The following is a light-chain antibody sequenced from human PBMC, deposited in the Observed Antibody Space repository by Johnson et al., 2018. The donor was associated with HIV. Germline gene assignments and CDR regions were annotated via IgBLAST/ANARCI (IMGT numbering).Light chain of an antibody. Sequence: QPLLTQPPSVSAAPGQMVSISCSGSSSNIGKNYVSWYQQFPGTAPKLLIHENNKRPSGIPDRFSGSKSGTSATLGITGLQTGDEADYYCGTWDSSLVDPNYVFGTGTKVTVL. CDR3: GTWDSSLVDPNYV. J-gene: IGLJ1*01. CDR2: ENN. V-gene: IGLV1-51*02. CDR1: SSNIGKNY.